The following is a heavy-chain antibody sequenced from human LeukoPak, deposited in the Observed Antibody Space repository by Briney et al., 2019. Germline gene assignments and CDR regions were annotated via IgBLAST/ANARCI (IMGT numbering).Heavy chain of an antibody. CDR3: ARLTPNRYLNYFDY. V-gene: IGHV4-31*03. CDR1: GGSIGSGDYY. J-gene: IGHJ4*02. Sequence: PSETLSLNCTVSGGSIGSGDYYWNWILLHPGKGLEWIGYIYYSGSTYYNPSLKSRVTISVDTSKNQFSLKLSSVTAADTAIYYCARLTPNRYLNYFDYWAQGALATVSS. D-gene: IGHD3-9*01. CDR2: IYYSGST.